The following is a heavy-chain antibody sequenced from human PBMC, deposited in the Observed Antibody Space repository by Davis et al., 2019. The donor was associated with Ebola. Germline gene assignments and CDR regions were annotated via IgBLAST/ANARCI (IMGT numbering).Heavy chain of an antibody. Sequence: GESLKISCAASGFTFSSYWMSWVRQAPGKGLEWVANIKQDGSEKYYVDSVKGRFTISRDNAKNSLYLQMNSLRAEDTAVYYCTRGRGGSSWEVYWGQGTLVTVSS. CDR3: TRGRGGSSWEVY. J-gene: IGHJ4*02. V-gene: IGHV3-7*03. CDR2: IKQDGSEK. D-gene: IGHD6-13*01. CDR1: GFTFSSYW.